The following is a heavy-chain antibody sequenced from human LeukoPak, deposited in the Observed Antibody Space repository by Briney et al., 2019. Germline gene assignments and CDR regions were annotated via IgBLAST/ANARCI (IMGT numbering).Heavy chain of an antibody. D-gene: IGHD4-23*01. V-gene: IGHV4-39*07. CDR2: IYYSGST. Sequence: PSETLSLTCTVSGGSISSSSYYWGWIRQPPGKGLEWIGSIYYSGSTYYNPSLKSRVTISVDTSKNQFSLKLSSVTAADTAVYYCARDSYGGKGDYWGQGTLVTVSS. CDR3: ARDSYGGKGDY. CDR1: GGSISSSSYY. J-gene: IGHJ4*02.